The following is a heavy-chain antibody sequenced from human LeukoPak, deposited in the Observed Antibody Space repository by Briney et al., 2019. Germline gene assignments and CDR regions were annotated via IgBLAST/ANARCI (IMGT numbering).Heavy chain of an antibody. CDR1: GGSFSGYY. J-gene: IGHJ4*02. CDR3: ASLRGRIAAAGSFDY. D-gene: IGHD6-13*01. CDR2: INHSGST. Sequence: SETLSLTCAVYGGSFSGYYWSWIRQPPGKGLEWIGEINHSGSTNYNPSLKSRVTISVDTSKNQFSLKLSSVTAADTAVYYCASLRGRIAAAGSFDYWGPGTLVTVSS. V-gene: IGHV4-34*01.